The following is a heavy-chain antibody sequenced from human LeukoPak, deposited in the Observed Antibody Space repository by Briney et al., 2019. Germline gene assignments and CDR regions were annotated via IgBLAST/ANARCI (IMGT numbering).Heavy chain of an antibody. CDR2: ISYDGSNK. Sequence: AGESLRLSCAASGFTFSSYGMHWVRQAPGKGLEWVAVISYDGSNKYYADSVKGRFTISRDNSKNTLYLQMNSLRAEDTAVYYCARVAVAGSYYYYGMDVWGQGTTVTVSS. CDR1: GFTFSSYG. D-gene: IGHD6-19*01. V-gene: IGHV3-30*03. J-gene: IGHJ6*02. CDR3: ARVAVAGSYYYYGMDV.